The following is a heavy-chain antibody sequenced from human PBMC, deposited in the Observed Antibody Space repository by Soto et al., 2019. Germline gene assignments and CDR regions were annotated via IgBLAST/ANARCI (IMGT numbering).Heavy chain of an antibody. V-gene: IGHV4-39*01. Sequence: PSETLSLTCTVSGGSISSSIYYWGWVRQPPGKGLEWIGTIYYTGNTYYNPSVKSRVTISVDTSKNQFSLRLGSVTAADTAVYYCARLSVAGEYFDSWGQGTLVTVSS. CDR2: IYYTGNT. J-gene: IGHJ4*02. CDR3: ARLSVAGEYFDS. D-gene: IGHD6-19*01. CDR1: GGSISSSIYY.